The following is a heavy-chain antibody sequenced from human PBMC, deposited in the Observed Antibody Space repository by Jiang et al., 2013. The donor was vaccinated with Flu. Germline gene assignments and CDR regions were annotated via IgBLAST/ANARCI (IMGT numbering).Heavy chain of an antibody. CDR1: GDSIKSISYY. Sequence: GSGLVKPSETLSLTCTVSGDSIKSISYYWGWIRRPPGKRLEWIGSMFYSGNTYYNPSLKDRVSISVDTSKNQFSLRLNSVTAADTAVYYCARSMMIIVWGESPGDAFDIVGQGTSGHRL. CDR2: MFYSGNT. D-gene: IGHD3-16*01. V-gene: IGHV4-39*01. J-gene: IGHJ3*02. CDR3: ARSMMIIVWGESPGDAFDI.